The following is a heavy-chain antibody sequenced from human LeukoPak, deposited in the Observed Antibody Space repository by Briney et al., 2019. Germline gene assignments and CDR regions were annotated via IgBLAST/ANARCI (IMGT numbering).Heavy chain of an antibody. CDR1: GGSISSSTYY. J-gene: IGHJ6*02. Sequence: SETLSLTCTVSGGSISSSTYYWGWIRQPPGKRLEWIVSIYYSGSTYYNPSLKSRVTISVDTSKNQFSLKLSSVTAADTAVYYCASSQSAYYYGMDVWGQGTTVTDSS. CDR3: ASSQSAYYYGMDV. D-gene: IGHD4/OR15-4a*01. CDR2: IYYSGST. V-gene: IGHV4-39*01.